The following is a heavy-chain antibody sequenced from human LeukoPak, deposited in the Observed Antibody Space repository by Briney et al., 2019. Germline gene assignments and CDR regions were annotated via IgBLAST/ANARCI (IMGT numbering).Heavy chain of an antibody. V-gene: IGHV3-48*03. D-gene: IGHD3-9*01. CDR1: GFTFSSYE. CDR3: ARDFPARYDILTGSF. J-gene: IGHJ4*02. CDR2: ISSSGSTI. Sequence: GGSLRLSCAASGFTFSSYEMNWVHQAPGKGLEWVSYISSSGSTIYYADSVKGRFTISRDNAKNSLYLQMNSLRAEDTAVYCCARDFPARYDILTGSFWGQGTLVTVSS.